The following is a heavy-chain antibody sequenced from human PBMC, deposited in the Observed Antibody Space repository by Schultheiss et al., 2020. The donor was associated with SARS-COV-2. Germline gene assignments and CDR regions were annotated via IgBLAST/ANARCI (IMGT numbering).Heavy chain of an antibody. V-gene: IGHV4-61*09. D-gene: IGHD6-13*01. CDR2: IYYSGST. CDR1: GGSISSGGYY. CDR3: ARDRESIVAAGTVYWHGMDV. J-gene: IGHJ6*02. Sequence: SQTLSLTCTVSGGSISSGGYYWSWIRQPAGKGLEWIGYIYYSGSTYYNPSLKSRVTISVDTSKNQFSLKLSSVTAADTAVYYCARDRESIVAAGTVYWHGMDVWGQGTTVTVSS.